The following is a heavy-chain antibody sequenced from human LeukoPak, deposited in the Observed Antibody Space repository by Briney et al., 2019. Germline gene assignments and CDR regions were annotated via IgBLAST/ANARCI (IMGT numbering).Heavy chain of an antibody. D-gene: IGHD5-12*01. Sequence: GGSLRLSCAASGFTFDDYGMSWVRQAPGKGLEWVSGINWNGGSTGYADSVKGRFPISRDNAKNSLYLQMNSLRAEDTALYYCARAYSGYENYYYYYYMDVWGKGTTVTVSS. J-gene: IGHJ6*03. CDR3: ARAYSGYENYYYYYYMDV. CDR1: GFTFDDYG. V-gene: IGHV3-20*04. CDR2: INWNGGST.